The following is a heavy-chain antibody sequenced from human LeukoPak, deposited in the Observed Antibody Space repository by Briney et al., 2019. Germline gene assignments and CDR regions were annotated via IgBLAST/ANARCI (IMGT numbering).Heavy chain of an antibody. CDR1: GFIFSSYG. J-gene: IGHJ4*02. Sequence: GGSLRLSCAASGFIFSSYGMHWVRQAPGKGLEWAAVIWSDASNTYYVDSVKGRFTISRDNSKNTLFLQMNSLRAEDTAVYYCTRTYNIRYFDTWGQGTLVTVSS. D-gene: IGHD3-9*01. CDR3: TRTYNIRYFDT. V-gene: IGHV3-33*01. CDR2: IWSDASNT.